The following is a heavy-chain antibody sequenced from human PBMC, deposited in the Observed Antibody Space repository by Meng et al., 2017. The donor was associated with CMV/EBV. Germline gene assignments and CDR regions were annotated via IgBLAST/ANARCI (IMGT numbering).Heavy chain of an antibody. D-gene: IGHD2-2*02. Sequence: GGSLRLSCAASGFTFSSYSMNWVRQAPGKGLEWVSSISSSSSYIYYADSVKGRFTISRDNAKNSLYLQMNSLRAEDTAVYYCAKGRKKLVVPAAINYFDYWGQGTLVTVSS. CDR3: AKGRKKLVVPAAINYFDY. V-gene: IGHV3-21*01. J-gene: IGHJ4*02. CDR1: GFTFSSYS. CDR2: ISSSSSYI.